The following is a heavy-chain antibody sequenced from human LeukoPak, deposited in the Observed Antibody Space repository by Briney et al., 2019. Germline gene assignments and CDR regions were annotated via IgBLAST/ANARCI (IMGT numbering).Heavy chain of an antibody. D-gene: IGHD3-16*01. V-gene: IGHV4-4*08. CDR2: IYSSGIT. CDR3: ARRAYYDSSGFHPTSGYFDL. J-gene: IGHJ2*01. CDR1: GGSMFSYY. Sequence: SETLSLTCSVSGGSMFSYYWNWIRQPPGKGLEGIGYIYSSGITNYNPSLRSRGTISVATSRTQFSLRLTSVTAEDTAISYCARRAYYDSSGFHPTSGYFDLWGRGTLVTVSS.